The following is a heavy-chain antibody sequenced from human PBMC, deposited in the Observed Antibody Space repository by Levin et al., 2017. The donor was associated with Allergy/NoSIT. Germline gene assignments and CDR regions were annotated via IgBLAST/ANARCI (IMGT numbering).Heavy chain of an antibody. V-gene: IGHV4-34*01. CDR2: INHSGST. CDR1: GGSFSGYY. J-gene: IGHJ2*01. Sequence: PSETLSLTCAVYGGSFSGYYCSWTRQPPGKGLEWIGEINHSGSTNYNPSLKSRVTISLDTSKNQFSLKLSSVTAADTAVYYCARHNSGSYYRYWFFDLWGRGTLVTVSS. CDR3: ARHNSGSYYRYWFFDL. D-gene: IGHD1-26*01.